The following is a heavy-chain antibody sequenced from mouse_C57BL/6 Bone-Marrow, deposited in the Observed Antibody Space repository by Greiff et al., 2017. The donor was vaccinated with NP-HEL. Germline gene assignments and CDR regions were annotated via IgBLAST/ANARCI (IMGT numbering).Heavy chain of an antibody. CDR2: IWGGGST. J-gene: IGHJ4*01. D-gene: IGHD2-4*01. CDR1: GFSLTSYG. Sequence: VAPSQSLSITCTVSGFSLTSYGVDWVRQPPGKGLEWLGVIWGGGSTNYNSALMSRLSISKDNSKSQVFLKMNSLQTDDTAMYYCATSYYDYDPYYAMDYWGQGTSVTVSS. V-gene: IGHV2-9*01. CDR3: ATSYYDYDPYYAMDY.